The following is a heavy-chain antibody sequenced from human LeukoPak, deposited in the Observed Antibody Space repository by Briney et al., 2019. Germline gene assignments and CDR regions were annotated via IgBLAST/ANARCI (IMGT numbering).Heavy chain of an antibody. Sequence: ASVKVSCKASGYTFTSYGISWVRQAPGQGPEYLGWISTYNGNTNYARNLQGRVTMTTDISTSTAYMELRSLRSDDTAIYYCAARSGTFPYYFDYWGQGTLVTVSS. CDR3: AARSGTFPYYFDY. J-gene: IGHJ4*02. D-gene: IGHD3-10*01. V-gene: IGHV1-18*01. CDR2: ISTYNGNT. CDR1: GYTFTSYG.